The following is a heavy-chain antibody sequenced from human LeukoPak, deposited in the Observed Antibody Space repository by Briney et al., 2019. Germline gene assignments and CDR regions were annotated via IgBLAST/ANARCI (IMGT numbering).Heavy chain of an antibody. Sequence: SETLSLTCTVSGGSISSYYWSWIRQPPGKGLEWIGYIYYSGSTNYNPSLKSRVTISVDTSKNQFSLKLGSVTAADTAVYFCARARNYYDSSDYYYEGDAFDIWGQGTMVTVSS. CDR1: GGSISSYY. J-gene: IGHJ3*02. D-gene: IGHD3-22*01. V-gene: IGHV4-59*01. CDR3: ARARNYYDSSDYYYEGDAFDI. CDR2: IYYSGST.